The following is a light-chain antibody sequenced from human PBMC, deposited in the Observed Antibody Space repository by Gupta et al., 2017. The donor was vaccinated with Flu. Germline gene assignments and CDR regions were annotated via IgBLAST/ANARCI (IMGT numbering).Light chain of an antibody. CDR2: DAS. CDR3: QQYDNLPPVSFT. V-gene: IGKV1-33*01. CDR1: QDISNY. J-gene: IGKJ3*01. Sequence: LSASVGDRVTITCQASQDISNYLNWYQQKPGKAPKLLIYDASNLETGVPSRFSGSGSGTXFTXTISSLXPEDIATYYCQQYDNLPPVSFTFGXGTKVDIK.